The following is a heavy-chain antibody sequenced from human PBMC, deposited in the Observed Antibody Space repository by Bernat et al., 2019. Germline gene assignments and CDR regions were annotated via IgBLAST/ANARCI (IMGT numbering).Heavy chain of an antibody. CDR1: GFTVSANY. V-gene: IGHV3-66*01. J-gene: IGHJ4*02. Sequence: EVHLLESGGDLVQPGGSLRLSCAASGFTVSANYLSWVRQAPGKGLEWVSVIYSGGHTYYADSVKGRFTISRDNFKNTLDLQMNSLRAEDTAVYYCARGLYGDPFYWGQGTLVTVSS. CDR3: ARGLYGDPFY. D-gene: IGHD4-17*01. CDR2: IYSGGHT.